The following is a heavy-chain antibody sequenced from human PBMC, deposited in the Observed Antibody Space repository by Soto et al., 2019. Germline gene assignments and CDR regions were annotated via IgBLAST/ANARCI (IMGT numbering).Heavy chain of an antibody. CDR2: IRSKANNYAT. D-gene: IGHD4-17*01. Sequence: EVQLVESGGGLVQPGGSLKLSCAASGFTFSGSAMHWVRQASGKGLEWVGRIRSKANNYATAYAASVKGRFTISRDDSKNTAYLQMNSLKTEDTAVYYCTRRDYGDSYYFDYWGQGTLVTVSS. J-gene: IGHJ4*02. V-gene: IGHV3-73*02. CDR1: GFTFSGSA. CDR3: TRRDYGDSYYFDY.